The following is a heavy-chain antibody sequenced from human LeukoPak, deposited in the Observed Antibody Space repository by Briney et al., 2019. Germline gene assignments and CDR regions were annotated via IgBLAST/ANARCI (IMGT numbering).Heavy chain of an antibody. V-gene: IGHV4-59*01. CDR1: GGSISGYK. CDR3: ARFWSGFDH. D-gene: IGHD3-3*01. CDR2: IYDSGNT. J-gene: IGHJ4*02. Sequence: SETLSLTCAVSGGSISGYKWTWVRRPPEKGLEWIGYIYDSGNTNYSPPLKSRITISVDASKNQFSLNLTSVTAADTAIYYCARFWSGFDHWGQGTQVTVSS.